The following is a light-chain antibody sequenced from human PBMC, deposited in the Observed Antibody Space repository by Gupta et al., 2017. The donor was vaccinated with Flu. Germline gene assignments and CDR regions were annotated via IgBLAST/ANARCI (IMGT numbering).Light chain of an antibody. CDR3: MQALQTPPT. CDR2: LGS. V-gene: IGKV2-28*01. CDR1: QSLLHSNGYNY. J-gene: IGKJ1*01. Sequence: DIVLTQSPLSLPVTPGEPASISCRSSQSLLHSNGYNYLDWYLQKPGQSPQLLIYLGSNRASGVPDRCSGSGSGTDFTLKISRVEAEYVGVYYCMQALQTPPTFGQGTKVEIK.